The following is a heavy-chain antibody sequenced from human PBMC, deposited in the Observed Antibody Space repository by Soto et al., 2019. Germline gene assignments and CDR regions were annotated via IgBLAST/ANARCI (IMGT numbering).Heavy chain of an antibody. CDR2: IYYSGST. CDR1: GGSISSGGYY. CDR3: ATISYDFWSGYDYYYYYGMDV. V-gene: IGHV4-31*03. Sequence: SETLSLTCTVSGGSISSGGYYWSWIRQHPGKGLEWIGYIYYSGSTYYNPSLKSRVTISVDTSKNQFSLKLSSVTAADTAVYYCATISYDFWSGYDYYYYYGMDVWGQGTMVTVSS. D-gene: IGHD3-3*01. J-gene: IGHJ6*02.